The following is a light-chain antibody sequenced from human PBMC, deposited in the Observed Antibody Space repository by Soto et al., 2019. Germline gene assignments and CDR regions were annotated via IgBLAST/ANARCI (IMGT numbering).Light chain of an antibody. V-gene: IGKV4-1*01. CDR2: WAS. J-gene: IGKJ4*01. CDR1: QTVFYSSKTKNY. Sequence: DIVMTQSPDSLAVSLGERATINCKSSQTVFYSSKTKNYLAWYQQNTRQPPTLLIYWASSRESGVPDRFSGRGSGTDFTLTISSLQDEDVAVYYCQLYYPTPHTFGGGTRVEIK. CDR3: QLYYPTPHT.